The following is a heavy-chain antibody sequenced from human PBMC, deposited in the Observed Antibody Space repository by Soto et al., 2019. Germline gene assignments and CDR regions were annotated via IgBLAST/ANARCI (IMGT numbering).Heavy chain of an antibody. V-gene: IGHV3-33*01. Sequence: GGTLRLSCAASGFTFSSYGMHGARQAPGQWLEWVAVIWYDGSNKYYADSVKGRFTISRDNSKNTLYLQMNSLRAEDTAVYYCARKGHCSGGSCYQYYYYGMDVWGQGTTVTVSS. J-gene: IGHJ6*02. CDR1: GFTFSSYG. CDR3: ARKGHCSGGSCYQYYYYGMDV. D-gene: IGHD2-15*01. CDR2: IWYDGSNK.